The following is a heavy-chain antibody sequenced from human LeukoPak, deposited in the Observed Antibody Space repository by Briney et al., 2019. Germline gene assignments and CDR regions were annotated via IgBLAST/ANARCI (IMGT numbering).Heavy chain of an antibody. CDR2: IYHSGKS. V-gene: IGHV4-38-2*02. D-gene: IGHD3-22*01. J-gene: IGHJ4*02. CDR3: AREAPRGSHYYDSSGYYGDSY. Sequence: SETLSLTCTVSGYSINNNYYWDWVRQPPGKGLEWIACIYHSGKSYYNPALKSRVTISVDTSKNQFSLKLSSVTAADTAVYYCAREAPRGSHYYDSSGYYGDSYWGQGTLVTVSS. CDR1: GYSINNNYY.